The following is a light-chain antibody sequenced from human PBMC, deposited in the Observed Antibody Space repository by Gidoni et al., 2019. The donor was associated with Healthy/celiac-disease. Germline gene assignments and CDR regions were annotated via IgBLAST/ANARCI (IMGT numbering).Light chain of an antibody. V-gene: IGKV4-1*01. Sequence: DIVMTQSPDSLAVSLGERATINCKSSQSVLYSSNNKNYLAWYQQKPGQPPKLLIYWASPRESGVPDRFSGSGSGTDFTLTISSLQAEDVAVYYCQQYYSTRPWTFGQGTKVEIK. CDR3: QQYYSTRPWT. J-gene: IGKJ1*01. CDR1: QSVLYSSNNKNY. CDR2: WAS.